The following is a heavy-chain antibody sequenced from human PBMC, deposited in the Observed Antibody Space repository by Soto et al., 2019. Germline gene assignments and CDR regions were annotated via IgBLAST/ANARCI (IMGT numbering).Heavy chain of an antibody. CDR2: IYYSGST. Sequence: SETLSLTCTVSGGSISSYYWSWIRQPPGKGLEWIGYIYYSGSTNYNPSLKSRVTISVDTSKNQFSLKLSSVTAADTAVYYCAREGSEYYGSGSPGWDAFDIWGQGTMVTVSS. D-gene: IGHD3-10*01. CDR1: GGSISSYY. J-gene: IGHJ3*02. CDR3: AREGSEYYGSGSPGWDAFDI. V-gene: IGHV4-59*01.